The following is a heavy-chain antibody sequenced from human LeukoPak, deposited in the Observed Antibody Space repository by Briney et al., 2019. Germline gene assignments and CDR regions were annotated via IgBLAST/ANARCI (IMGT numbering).Heavy chain of an antibody. D-gene: IGHD2-2*01. Sequence: SGPTLVNPTQTLTLTCTFSGFSLSTSGVGVGWIRQPPGKALEWLALIYWDDDKRYSPSLKSRLTITKDTSKTQVVLTMTNMDPVDTATYYCAHSHCSFSGRYCSSTSCRNCEFDYWGQGTLVTVSS. CDR1: GFSLSTSGVG. CDR2: IYWDDDK. V-gene: IGHV2-5*02. CDR3: AHSHCSFSGRYCSSTSCRNCEFDY. J-gene: IGHJ4*02.